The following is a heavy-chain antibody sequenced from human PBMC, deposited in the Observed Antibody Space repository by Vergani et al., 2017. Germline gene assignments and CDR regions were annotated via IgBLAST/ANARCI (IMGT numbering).Heavy chain of an antibody. CDR3: ATKSCGTPGCQIGYFRE. V-gene: IGHV3-30*03. CDR1: GFTSSYYC. D-gene: IGHD1-1*01. CDR2: ISYDGTQK. J-gene: IGHJ1*01. Sequence: QVHLVESVGGVVQPGRSLRLSCVVSGFTSSYYCMHCVRQAPGKGLEWVAVISYDGTQKYYADSVKGRFTISRDNSKSTLYLQMNSLRTEDTAVYYCATKSCGTPGCQIGYFREWGQGTLVTVSS.